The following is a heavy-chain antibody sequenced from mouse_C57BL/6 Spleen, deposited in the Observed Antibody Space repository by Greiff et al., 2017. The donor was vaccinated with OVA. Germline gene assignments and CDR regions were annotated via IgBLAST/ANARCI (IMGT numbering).Heavy chain of an antibody. D-gene: IGHD1-1*01. CDR2: IDPETGGT. J-gene: IGHJ4*01. CDR3: TRGGSSPHYYAMGG. Sequence: VQLVESGAELVRPGASVKLSCKASGYTFTDYEMHWVKQTPVHGLEWIGAIDPETGGTAYNQKFKGKAILTADKSSSTAYMELRSLTSEDSAVYYCTRGGSSPHYYAMGGWGQGTSVTVSS. CDR1: GYTFTDYE. V-gene: IGHV1-15*01.